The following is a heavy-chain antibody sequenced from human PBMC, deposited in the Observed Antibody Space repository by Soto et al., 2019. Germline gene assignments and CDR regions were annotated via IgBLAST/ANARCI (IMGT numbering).Heavy chain of an antibody. D-gene: IGHD1-26*01. CDR1: GGSISSSSYY. CDR3: ARQDSGRYGFYYFDY. Sequence: SETLSLTCTVSGGSISSSSYYWGWIRQPPGKGLEWIGSIYYSGSTYYNPSLKSRVTISVDTSKNQFSLKLSSVTAADTAVYYCARQDSGRYGFYYFDYWGQGTLVTVSS. V-gene: IGHV4-39*01. CDR2: IYYSGST. J-gene: IGHJ4*02.